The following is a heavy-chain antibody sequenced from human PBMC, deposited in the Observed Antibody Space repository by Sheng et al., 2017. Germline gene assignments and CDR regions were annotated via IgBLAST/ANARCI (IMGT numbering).Heavy chain of an antibody. J-gene: IGHJ4*02. CDR1: GFSFNTYA. D-gene: IGHD4-4*01. CDR3: ARDSGMATVNSYFGS. V-gene: IGHV3-30*04. CDR2: ISYDGSEK. Sequence: QVQLVESGGGVVQPGRSLRLSCAASGFSFNTYAIHWVRQAPGKGLQWVAVISYDGSEKYYADSVKGRFTISRDNSKSTLYLQMNSLRAEDTAVYYCARDSGMATVNSYFGSWGEGTLVTVSS.